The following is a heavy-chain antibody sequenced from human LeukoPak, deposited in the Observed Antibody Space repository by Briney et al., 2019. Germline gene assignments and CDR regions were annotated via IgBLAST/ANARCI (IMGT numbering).Heavy chain of an antibody. Sequence: GGSLRLSCAASGFTFSSYGMSWVRQAPGKGLEWVSAISGSGGSTYYADSVKGRFTISRDNSKNTLYLQMNSLRVEDTAVYYCAKVLRYFDWFYYYMDVWGKGTTVTISS. CDR3: AKVLRYFDWFYYYMDV. V-gene: IGHV3-23*01. CDR2: ISGSGGST. J-gene: IGHJ6*03. D-gene: IGHD3-9*01. CDR1: GFTFSSYG.